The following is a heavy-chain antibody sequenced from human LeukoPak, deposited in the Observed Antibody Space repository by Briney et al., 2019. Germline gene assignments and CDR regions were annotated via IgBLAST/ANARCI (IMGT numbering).Heavy chain of an antibody. D-gene: IGHD6-25*01. Sequence: PGGSLRLSCAASGFTVSSNYMSWVRQAPGKGLGWVSVIYSGGSTYYADSVKGRFTISRDNSKNTLYLQMNSLRAEDTAVYYCARGVRRRPDAFDIWGQGTMVSVSS. J-gene: IGHJ3*02. CDR2: IYSGGST. CDR1: GFTVSSNY. V-gene: IGHV3-66*01. CDR3: ARGVRRRPDAFDI.